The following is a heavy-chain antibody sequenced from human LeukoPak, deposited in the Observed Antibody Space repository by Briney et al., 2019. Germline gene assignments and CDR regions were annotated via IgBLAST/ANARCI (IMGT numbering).Heavy chain of an antibody. CDR2: INPNSGGT. V-gene: IGHV1-2*02. Sequence: ASVKVSCKASGYTFTGYYMHWVRQAPGQGLEWMGWINPNSGGTNYAQKFQGRVTMTRDTSISTAYMELSRLRSDDTAVYYCARDHGSQPYYYYYYMDVWGKGTTVTVSS. CDR1: GYTFTGYY. J-gene: IGHJ6*03. CDR3: ARDHGSQPYYYYYYMDV. D-gene: IGHD2-2*01.